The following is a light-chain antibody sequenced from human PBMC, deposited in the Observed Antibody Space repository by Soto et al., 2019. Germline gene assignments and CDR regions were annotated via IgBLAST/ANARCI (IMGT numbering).Light chain of an antibody. Sequence: DIQMTQSPSSLSASVGDRVTITCRASQSISNSLNWYQQKPGKAPNLLIYAASRLQSGVPSRFSGRGSGTDFTLTISSLQPEDFVTFYCQQSYSTPRTFGQGTKVEIK. J-gene: IGKJ2*01. CDR1: QSISNS. V-gene: IGKV1-39*01. CDR2: AAS. CDR3: QQSYSTPRT.